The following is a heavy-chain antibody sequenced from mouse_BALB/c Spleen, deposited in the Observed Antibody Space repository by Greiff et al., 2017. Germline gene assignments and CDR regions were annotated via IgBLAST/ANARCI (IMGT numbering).Heavy chain of an antibody. V-gene: IGHV2-9-2*01. CDR3: VRDKDYGNFWYFDV. J-gene: IGHJ1*01. CDR2: IWTGGGT. D-gene: IGHD2-1*01. Sequence: QVHVKQSGPGLVAPSQSLSITCTVSGFSLTSYDISWIRQPPGKGLEWLGVIWTGGGTNYNSAFMSRLSISKDNSKSQVFLKMNSLQTDDTAIYYCVRDKDYGNFWYFDVWGAGTTVTVSS. CDR1: GFSLTSYD.